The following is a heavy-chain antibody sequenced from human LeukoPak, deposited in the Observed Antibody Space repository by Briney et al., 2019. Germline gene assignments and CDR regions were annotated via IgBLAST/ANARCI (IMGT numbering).Heavy chain of an antibody. J-gene: IGHJ6*04. Sequence: PSQTLFLTCTVSGGSISSGDYYWSWIRQPPGKGLEWIGYIYHSGSTYYNPSLKSRVTISVDRSKNQFSLKLSSVTAADTAVYYWGREEYSRWRVTGVWGKGTTVTVPS. V-gene: IGHV4-30-2*01. D-gene: IGHD6-6*01. CDR1: GGSISSGDYY. CDR2: IYHSGST. CDR3: GREEYSRWRVTGV.